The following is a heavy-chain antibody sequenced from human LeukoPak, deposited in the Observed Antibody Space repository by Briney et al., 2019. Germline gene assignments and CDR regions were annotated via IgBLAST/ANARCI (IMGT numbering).Heavy chain of an antibody. D-gene: IGHD2-2*01. CDR3: ARSLTYVPAALHDAFDI. CDR2: ISASGGST. CDR1: GFTFNNYA. Sequence: GGSLRLSCAASGFTFNNYAMSWVRQAPGKGLEWVSAISASGGSTYYADSVKGRFPISRDNSKNTLYLQMNSLRAEDTAVYYCARSLTYVPAALHDAFDIWGQGTMVTVSS. J-gene: IGHJ3*02. V-gene: IGHV3-23*01.